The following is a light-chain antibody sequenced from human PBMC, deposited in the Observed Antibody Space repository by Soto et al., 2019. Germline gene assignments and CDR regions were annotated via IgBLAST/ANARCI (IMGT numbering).Light chain of an antibody. CDR1: SSDVGGYNY. J-gene: IGLJ2*01. CDR2: GVS. CDR3: SSYTTGSTL. Sequence: QSALTQPASVSGSPGQSITISCTGTSSDVGGYNYVSWYQQHPGKAPKLMIYGVSHRPSGVSDRFSGSKSANTASLTISGLQAEDKADYYCSSYTTGSTLFGGGTKLTVL. V-gene: IGLV2-14*03.